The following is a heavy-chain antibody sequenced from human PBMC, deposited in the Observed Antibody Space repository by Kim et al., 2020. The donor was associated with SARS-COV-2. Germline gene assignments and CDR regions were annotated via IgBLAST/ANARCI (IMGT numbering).Heavy chain of an antibody. V-gene: IGHV1-69*13. Sequence: SVKVSCKASGGTFSSYAISWVRQAPGQGLEWMGGIIPIFGTANYAQKFQGRVTITADESTSTAYMELSSLRSEDTAVYYCARLGVREVSSSANFDYWGQGTLVTVSS. D-gene: IGHD6-6*01. CDR3: ARLGVREVSSSANFDY. J-gene: IGHJ4*02. CDR1: GGTFSSYA. CDR2: IIPIFGTA.